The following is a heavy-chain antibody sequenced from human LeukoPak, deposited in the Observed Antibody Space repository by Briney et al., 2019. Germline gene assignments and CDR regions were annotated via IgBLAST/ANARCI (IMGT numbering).Heavy chain of an antibody. Sequence: GGSLRLSGAASGFTFSNYAMSWVRQAPGKGLEWVSAISGSGDSTYYADSVKGRFTISRDNSVNTLYVQMNSLRAEDTAVYYCAKVRQDSGWYGPFDYWGQGTLVTVSS. D-gene: IGHD6-19*01. CDR1: GFTFSNYA. CDR2: ISGSGDST. J-gene: IGHJ4*02. CDR3: AKVRQDSGWYGPFDY. V-gene: IGHV3-23*01.